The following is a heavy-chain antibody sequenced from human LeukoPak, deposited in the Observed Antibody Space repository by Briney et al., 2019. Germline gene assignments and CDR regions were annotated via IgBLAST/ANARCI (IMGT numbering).Heavy chain of an antibody. CDR1: GGSFSNYY. CDR2: IFYSGDT. J-gene: IGHJ3*02. Sequence: PSETLSLTCTVSGGSFSNYYWTWIRQSPGRGLEWIGYIFYSGDTSYNPSLKSRVTMSLDTSKNQFSLRLNSVTAADTAVYYCARDQLGDAVDIWGQGTMVTVSS. D-gene: IGHD3-16*01. V-gene: IGHV4-59*01. CDR3: ARDQLGDAVDI.